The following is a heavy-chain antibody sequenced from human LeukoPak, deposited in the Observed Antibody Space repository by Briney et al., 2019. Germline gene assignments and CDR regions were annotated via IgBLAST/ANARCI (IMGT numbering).Heavy chain of an antibody. CDR1: GGTFSSYA. V-gene: IGHV1-69*01. Sequence: GSSVKVSCKASGGTFSSYAISWVRLAPGQGLEWMGGIIPIFGTANYAQKFQGRVTITADESTSTAYMELSSLRSEDTAVYYCARYCTNGVCYFDYWGQGTLVTVSS. J-gene: IGHJ4*02. CDR2: IIPIFGTA. D-gene: IGHD2-8*01. CDR3: ARYCTNGVCYFDY.